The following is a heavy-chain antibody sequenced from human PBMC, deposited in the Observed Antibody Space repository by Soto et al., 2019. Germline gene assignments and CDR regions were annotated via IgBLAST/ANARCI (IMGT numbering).Heavy chain of an antibody. CDR3: ARATTVRNNGYYYYYYYMDV. J-gene: IGHJ6*03. V-gene: IGHV1-69*13. D-gene: IGHD2-8*01. CDR1: GGTFSSYA. Sequence: ASVNVSCKASGGTFSSYAISWVRQAPGQGLEWMGGIIPIFGTANYAQKFQGRVTITADESTSTAYMELSSLRSEDTAVYYCARATTVRNNGYYYYYYYMDVWGKGTTVTVSS. CDR2: IIPIFGTA.